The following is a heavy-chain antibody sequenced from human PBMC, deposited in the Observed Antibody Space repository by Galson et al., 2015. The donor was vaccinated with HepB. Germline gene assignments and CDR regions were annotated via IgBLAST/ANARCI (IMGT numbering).Heavy chain of an antibody. CDR3: AREATAVLYP. Sequence: SVKVSCKASGYTFSSYAFSWVRQAPGQGLEWMGWLSAYNGDTYYAQKLQGRVTLTTDTSTSTAYMELRSLRSDDTAVYYCAREATAVLYPWGQGTLVTVS. J-gene: IGHJ5*02. V-gene: IGHV1-18*01. CDR1: GYTFSSYA. D-gene: IGHD2-2*01. CDR2: LSAYNGDT.